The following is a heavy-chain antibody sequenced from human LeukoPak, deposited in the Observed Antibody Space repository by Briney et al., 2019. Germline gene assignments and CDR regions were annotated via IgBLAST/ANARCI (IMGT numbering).Heavy chain of an antibody. CDR2: IDWDDDK. Sequence: SGPALVKPTQTLTLTCTFSGFSLSTSGMCVSWIRQPPVKALEWLALIDWDDDKYYSTSLKTRLTISKDTLKNQVVLTMTNMDPVDTATYYCARTPYSSGWYDYWGQGTLVTASS. CDR3: ARTPYSSGWYDY. CDR1: GFSLSTSGMC. J-gene: IGHJ4*02. V-gene: IGHV2-70*01. D-gene: IGHD6-19*01.